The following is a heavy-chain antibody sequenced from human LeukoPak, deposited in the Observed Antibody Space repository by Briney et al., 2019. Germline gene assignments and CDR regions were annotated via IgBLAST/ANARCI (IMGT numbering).Heavy chain of an antibody. CDR3: AKKRSSSHAFDI. CDR1: GFTFSNYV. V-gene: IGHV3-30*02. CDR2: IRYDGSNK. J-gene: IGHJ3*02. D-gene: IGHD6-13*01. Sequence: GGSLRLSCAASGFTFSNYVMNWVRQAPGKGLEWVAFIRYDGSNKYYADSVKGRFTISRDNSKNTLYLQMNSLRAEDTAVYYCAKKRSSSHAFDIWGQGTMVTVSS.